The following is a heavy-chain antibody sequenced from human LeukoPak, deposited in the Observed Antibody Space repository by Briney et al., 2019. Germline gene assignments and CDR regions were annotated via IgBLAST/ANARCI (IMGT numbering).Heavy chain of an antibody. CDR1: GYTFTGYY. CDR3: ARIAVADSNWFDP. Sequence: ASVKVSCKASGYTFTGYYMHWVRQAPGQGLEWTGWINPNSGGTNYAQKFQGRVTMTRDTSISTAYMELSRLRSDDTAVYYCARIAVADSNWFDPWGQGTLVTVSS. D-gene: IGHD6-19*01. V-gene: IGHV1-2*02. CDR2: INPNSGGT. J-gene: IGHJ5*02.